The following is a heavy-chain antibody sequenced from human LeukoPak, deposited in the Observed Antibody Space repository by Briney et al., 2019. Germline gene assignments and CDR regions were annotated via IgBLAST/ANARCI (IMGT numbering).Heavy chain of an antibody. J-gene: IGHJ4*02. Sequence: GGSLRLSCAASGFTFSSYAMSWVRQAPGKGLEWVSSISASGGSTYYADSVKGRFTISRDNSKNTLYLQMNSLRAEDTAVYYCAKTYCGGDCPFDYWGQGTLVTVSS. CDR2: ISASGGST. V-gene: IGHV3-23*01. CDR3: AKTYCGGDCPFDY. CDR1: GFTFSSYA. D-gene: IGHD2-21*01.